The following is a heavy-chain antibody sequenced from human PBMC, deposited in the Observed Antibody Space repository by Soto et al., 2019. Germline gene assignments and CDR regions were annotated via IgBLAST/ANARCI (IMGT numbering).Heavy chain of an antibody. Sequence: QVQLQQWGAGLLKPSETLSLTCAVYGRSFSGYYWTWSRQPPGKGLEWIGEINHSGSINYNPSLKSRVTISVHTSKNPFSLKLSSVAAADTAVYYCARGWGSGVFDYWGQGTLVTVSS. CDR1: GRSFSGYY. CDR3: ARGWGSGVFDY. D-gene: IGHD7-27*01. CDR2: INHSGSI. J-gene: IGHJ4*02. V-gene: IGHV4-34*01.